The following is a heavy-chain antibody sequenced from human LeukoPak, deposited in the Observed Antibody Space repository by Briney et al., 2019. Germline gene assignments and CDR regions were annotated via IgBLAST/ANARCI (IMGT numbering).Heavy chain of an antibody. Sequence: GGSLRLSCAASGFTFSSYSMNWVRQAPGKGLEWVSGISGSGGSTYYADSVKGRFTISRDNSKNTLYLQMNSLRAEDTAVYYCAKSMGATLFDYWGQGTLVTVSS. J-gene: IGHJ4*02. CDR1: GFTFSSYS. CDR2: ISGSGGST. D-gene: IGHD1-26*01. CDR3: AKSMGATLFDY. V-gene: IGHV3-23*01.